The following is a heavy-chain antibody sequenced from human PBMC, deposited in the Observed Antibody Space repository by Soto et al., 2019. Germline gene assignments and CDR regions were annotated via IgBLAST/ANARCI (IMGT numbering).Heavy chain of an antibody. Sequence: TGGSLILSCAASGFTFSSYSMNWVRQAPGKGLEWVSSISSSSSYIYYADSVKGRFTISRDNAKNSLYLQMNSLRAEDTAVYYCARDRVAAAGLRYYYYDMDVWGQGTTVTVSS. CDR3: ARDRVAAAGLRYYYYDMDV. D-gene: IGHD6-13*01. CDR2: ISSSSSYI. CDR1: GFTFSSYS. J-gene: IGHJ6*02. V-gene: IGHV3-21*01.